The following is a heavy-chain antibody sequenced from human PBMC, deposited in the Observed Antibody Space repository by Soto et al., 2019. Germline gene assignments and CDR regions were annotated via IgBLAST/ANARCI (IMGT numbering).Heavy chain of an antibody. J-gene: IGHJ3*02. V-gene: IGHV1-69*04. D-gene: IGHD2-15*01. CDR1: GGTFSSYT. Sequence: SVKVSCKASGGTFSSYTISWVRQAPGQGLEWMGRIIPILGIANYAQKIQGRVTITADKSTSTAYMELSSLRSEDTAVYYCARDCSGGSCYSRGDAFDIWGQGTMVTVSS. CDR3: ARDCSGGSCYSRGDAFDI. CDR2: IIPILGIA.